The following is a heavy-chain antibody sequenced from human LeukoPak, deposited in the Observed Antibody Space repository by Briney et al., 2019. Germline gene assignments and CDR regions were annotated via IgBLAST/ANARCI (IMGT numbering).Heavy chain of an antibody. D-gene: IGHD4-17*01. Sequence: GGSLRLSCAASEFTFSNYAMNWVRQAPGKGLEWVSGISGGGGSTYYADSVKGRFTISRDNSKNTLYLKLDSLRAEDTALYYCAKPLLEYTVTTPYGYWGQGTLVTVSS. CDR2: ISGGGGST. CDR3: AKPLLEYTVTTPYGY. V-gene: IGHV3-23*01. J-gene: IGHJ4*02. CDR1: EFTFSNYA.